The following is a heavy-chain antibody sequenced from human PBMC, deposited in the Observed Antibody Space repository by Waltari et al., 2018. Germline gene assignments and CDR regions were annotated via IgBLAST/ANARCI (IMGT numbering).Heavy chain of an antibody. CDR3: VRNMDDSPGGP. CDR2: INSDGSDT. CDR1: GFPFHKLW. D-gene: IGHD3-3*01. J-gene: IGHJ5*02. Sequence: DVQLVESGGGLVQPGESLRLPCASSGFPFHKLWMPWVREVPGKGLVCVSRINSDGSDTAYADSVKGRFIISRDNAKNTVSLQMNRLRAEDTGIYYCVRNMDDSPGGPWGQGTLVTVSS. V-gene: IGHV3-74*01.